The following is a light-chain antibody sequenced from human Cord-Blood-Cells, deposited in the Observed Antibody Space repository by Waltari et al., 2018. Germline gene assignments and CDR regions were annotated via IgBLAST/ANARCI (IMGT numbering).Light chain of an antibody. J-gene: IGLJ1*01. V-gene: IGLV3-21*03. CDR2: DDG. CDR1: NIGSKS. CDR3: QVWDSSSDQYV. Sequence: SYVLTQPPSVSVAPGKTARITCGGNNIGSKSVHWYQQKPGQAPVLVVYDDGDRPSGIPERFSGSNSGNTATLTISRVEAGDEADYYCQVWDSSSDQYVFGTGTKVTVL.